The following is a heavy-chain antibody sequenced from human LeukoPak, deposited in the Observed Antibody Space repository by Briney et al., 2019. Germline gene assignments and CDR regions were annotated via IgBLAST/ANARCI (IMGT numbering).Heavy chain of an antibody. Sequence: GGSLRLSCSASGFTFSDYYMSWIRQAPGKGLEWVSYISSRSSHTNYADSVKGRFTISRDNAKNSLYLQMNSLRAEDTAVYYCARFSSGWYYFDYWGQGTLVTVSS. V-gene: IGHV3-11*03. D-gene: IGHD6-19*01. CDR1: GFTFSDYY. CDR2: ISSRSSHT. J-gene: IGHJ4*02. CDR3: ARFSSGWYYFDY.